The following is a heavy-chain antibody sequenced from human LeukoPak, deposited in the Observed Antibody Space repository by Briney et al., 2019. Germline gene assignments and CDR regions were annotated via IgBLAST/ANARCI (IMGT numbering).Heavy chain of an antibody. CDR2: IKTDGSST. J-gene: IGHJ4*02. V-gene: IGHV3-74*01. CDR1: GFTFSSYW. Sequence: GGSLRLSCAASGFTFSSYWMHWVRQVPGKELMWVSRIKTDGSSTSYADSVKGRFTISRDNAKNTLYLQMNSLRVEDTAVYYCARDFMYSISCAGCWGQGTLVTVSS. CDR3: ARDFMYSISCAGC. D-gene: IGHD6-13*01.